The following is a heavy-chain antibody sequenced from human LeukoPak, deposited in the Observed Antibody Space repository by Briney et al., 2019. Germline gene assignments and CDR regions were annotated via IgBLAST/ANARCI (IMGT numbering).Heavy chain of an antibody. D-gene: IGHD4-17*01. CDR3: ARVVDHDYGDYYLDY. Sequence: PGGSLRLSCAASGFTLSTYAMSWVRQTPGKGLEWVAATSSSDAGTYHADSVRGRFTISRDNSKNTLYLQMNSLRAEDTAVYYCARVVDHDYGDYYLDYWGQGTLVTVSS. CDR2: TSSSDAGT. J-gene: IGHJ4*02. CDR1: GFTLSTYA. V-gene: IGHV3-23*01.